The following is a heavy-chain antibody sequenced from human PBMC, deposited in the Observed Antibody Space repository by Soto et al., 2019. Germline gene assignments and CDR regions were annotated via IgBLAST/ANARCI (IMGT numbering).Heavy chain of an antibody. CDR2: ISAYNGNT. CDR3: ATGDIVVVPAAKDYYYYGMDV. V-gene: IGHV1-18*01. CDR1: GYTFTSYG. Sequence: GASVKVSCKASGYTFTSYGISWVRQAPGQGLEWMRWISAYNGNTNYAQKLQGRVTMTTDTSTSTAYMELRSLRSDDTAVYYCATGDIVVVPAAKDYYYYGMDVWGQGTTVTVSS. D-gene: IGHD2-2*01. J-gene: IGHJ6*02.